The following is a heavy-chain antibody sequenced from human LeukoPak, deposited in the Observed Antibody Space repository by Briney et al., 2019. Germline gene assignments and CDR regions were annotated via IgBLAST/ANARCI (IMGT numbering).Heavy chain of an antibody. CDR1: GYSFTSYW. D-gene: IGHD4-17*01. CDR3: ARPGDYGDLYYFDY. V-gene: IGHV5-51*01. J-gene: IGHJ4*02. Sequence: GESLKISCKGSGYSFTSYWIAWVRQMPGKGLEWMGIIYPGDSDTRYSPSFQGPVTISADKSISTAYLRWSSLKASDIAMYYCARPGDYGDLYYFDYWGQGTLVTASS. CDR2: IYPGDSDT.